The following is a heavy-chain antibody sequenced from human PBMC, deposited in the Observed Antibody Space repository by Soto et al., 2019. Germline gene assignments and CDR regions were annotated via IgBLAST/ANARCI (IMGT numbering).Heavy chain of an antibody. CDR3: AKGSSYSEIDY. D-gene: IGHD5-18*01. CDR1: GFTFSTYG. Sequence: QVQLVESGGGVVQPGRSLRLSCAASGFTFSTYGMHWVRQAPGKGLEWVAVISYDGSNKYYADSVKGRFTISRDNSTNTLYLQMSSLTAEDTAVYYCAKGSSYSEIDYWGQGTLVTVSS. CDR2: ISYDGSNK. J-gene: IGHJ4*02. V-gene: IGHV3-30*18.